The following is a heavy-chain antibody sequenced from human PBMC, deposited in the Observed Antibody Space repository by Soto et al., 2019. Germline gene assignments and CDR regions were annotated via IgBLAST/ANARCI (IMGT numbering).Heavy chain of an antibody. Sequence: QITLKESAPTRVKPTQTLTLTCTFSGFSLSTSGVGVGWIRQPPGKALEWLAFIYWDDDKRYSPSLRSRLTVIKDTSKNQVVLRMTHMDPVDTASYYWAHSSGLQGNWDGGYFAYWGRGAVVTVSS. V-gene: IGHV2-5*02. J-gene: IGHJ4*02. CDR3: AHSSGLQGNWDGGYFAY. CDR2: IYWDDDK. CDR1: GFSLSTSGVG. D-gene: IGHD1-1*01.